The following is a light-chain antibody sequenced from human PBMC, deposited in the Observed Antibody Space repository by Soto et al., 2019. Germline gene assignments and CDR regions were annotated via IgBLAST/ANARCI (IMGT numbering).Light chain of an antibody. CDR1: QSISSW. CDR2: DSS. CDR3: QQYNSYTWT. J-gene: IGKJ1*01. Sequence: DIQMTQSPSTLAASVGDRVTITCRASQSISSWFAWYQQKPWKAPKLLIYDSSSLESGVPSRFSGSGSGTEFTLTISSLQPDDFATYYCQQYNSYTWTFGQGTKVDIK. V-gene: IGKV1-5*01.